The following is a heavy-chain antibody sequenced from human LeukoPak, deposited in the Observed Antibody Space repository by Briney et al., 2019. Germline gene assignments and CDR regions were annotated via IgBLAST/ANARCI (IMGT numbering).Heavy chain of an antibody. CDR2: IYYSGST. D-gene: IGHD5-24*01. V-gene: IGHV4-39*02. Sequence: PSETLSLTCTVYGGSINSNSYYWGWIRQPPGKGLEWIGSIYYSGSTYYNPSLKGRVTISVDTSKNQFSLRLTSVTAADTAVYYCARDGYNPIDYWGQGTLVTVSS. J-gene: IGHJ4*02. CDR1: GGSINSNSYY. CDR3: ARDGYNPIDY.